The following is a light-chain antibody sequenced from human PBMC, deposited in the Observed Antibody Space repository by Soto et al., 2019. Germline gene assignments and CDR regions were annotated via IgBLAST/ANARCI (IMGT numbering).Light chain of an antibody. CDR1: SSNIGAGYD. CDR3: QSYDSSLSGVV. Sequence: QSVLTQPPSVSGAPVQRVTISCTGSSSNIGAGYDVHWYQQLPGTAPKLLIYGNSNRPSGVPDRFSGSKSGTSASLAITGLQAEDEADDYCQSYDSSLSGVVFGGGTKLTVL. CDR2: GNS. V-gene: IGLV1-40*01. J-gene: IGLJ2*01.